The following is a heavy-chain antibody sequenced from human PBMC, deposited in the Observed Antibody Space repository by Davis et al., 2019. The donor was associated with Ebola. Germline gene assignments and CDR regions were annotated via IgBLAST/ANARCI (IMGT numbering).Heavy chain of an antibody. CDR3: VTENWYRFES. CDR1: GLPFSAYF. D-gene: IGHD1/OR15-1a*01. CDR2: SRNQENHYNT. J-gene: IGHJ4*02. V-gene: IGHV3-72*01. Sequence: GGSLRLSCGVSGLPFSAYFMDWVRLTPGTGLEWVGLSRNQENHYNTEYAASVRGSFTISRDDSKKSMYLQMNSLRTEDTAVYYCVTENWYRFESWGQGTLVTVSS.